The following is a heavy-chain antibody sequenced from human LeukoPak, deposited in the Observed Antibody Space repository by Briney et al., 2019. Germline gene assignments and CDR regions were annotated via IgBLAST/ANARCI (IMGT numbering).Heavy chain of an antibody. J-gene: IGHJ4*02. Sequence: GGSLRLSCAASGFTFRNYAMYWVRQAPGKGLEWVAFTNYDGSDRCYADSVKGRFTVSRDNPKNTLYLQMNSLRTEDTAVYYCAKDLPDRYSLEYWGQGTMITVPS. V-gene: IGHV3-30*02. CDR2: TNYDGSDR. CDR1: GFTFRNYA. D-gene: IGHD2-15*01. CDR3: AKDLPDRYSLEY.